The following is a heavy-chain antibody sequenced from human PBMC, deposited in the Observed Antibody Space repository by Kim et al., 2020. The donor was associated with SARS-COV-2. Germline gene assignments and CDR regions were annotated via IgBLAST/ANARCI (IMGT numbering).Heavy chain of an antibody. D-gene: IGHD6-19*01. J-gene: IGHJ2*01. CDR3: ARRKPHQWLPTRGLTAGYFDL. V-gene: IGHV4-34*01. Sequence: SETLSLTCAVYGGSFSGYYWSWIRQPPGKGLEWIGEINHSGSTNYNPSLKSRVTISVDTSKNQFSLKLSSVTAADTAVYYCARRKPHQWLPTRGLTAGYFDLWGRGTLVTVSS. CDR1: GGSFSGYY. CDR2: INHSGST.